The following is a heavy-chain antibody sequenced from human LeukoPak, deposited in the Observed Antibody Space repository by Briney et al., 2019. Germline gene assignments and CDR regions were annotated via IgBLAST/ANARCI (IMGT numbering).Heavy chain of an antibody. CDR1: GGTFSSYA. CDR3: ARDRGSAGEIDY. Sequence: SVKVSCKASGGTFSSYAISWVRQAPGQGLEWMGGIIPIFGTANYAQKFQGRVTITADESTSTAYMELSSLRSEDTAVYYCARDRGSAGEIDYWGQGTLVTVSS. V-gene: IGHV1-69*13. J-gene: IGHJ4*02. CDR2: IIPIFGTA. D-gene: IGHD1-26*01.